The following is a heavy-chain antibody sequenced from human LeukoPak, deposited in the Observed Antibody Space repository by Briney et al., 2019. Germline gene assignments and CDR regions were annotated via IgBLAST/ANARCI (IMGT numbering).Heavy chain of an antibody. CDR1: GYTFTGYY. V-gene: IGHV1-2*02. J-gene: IGHJ4*02. Sequence: ASVKVSYKASGYTFTGYYMHWVRQAPGQGLEWMGWINPNSGGTNYAQKFQGKVTMTRDTSISTAYMELSRLRSDDTAVYYCARTSSGWYRHFDYWGQGTLVTVSS. CDR2: INPNSGGT. D-gene: IGHD6-19*01. CDR3: ARTSSGWYRHFDY.